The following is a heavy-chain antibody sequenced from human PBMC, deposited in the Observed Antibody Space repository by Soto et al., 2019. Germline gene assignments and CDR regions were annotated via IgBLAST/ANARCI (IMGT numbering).Heavy chain of an antibody. J-gene: IGHJ6*03. CDR2: INTGNGHI. CDR3: ARDGVLGAPDYNYYYMDV. CDR1: GYTLSSYA. Sequence: QVQLVQSGAEVKNPGASVKVSCKASGYTLSSYAMQWVRQAPGQRLEWMGWINTGNGHIIYSRKFQGRVTITWETSANTAYMELSSLISEDTAVYYCARDGVLGAPDYNYYYMDVWGTGTSVTVSS. D-gene: IGHD2-8*01. V-gene: IGHV1-3*04.